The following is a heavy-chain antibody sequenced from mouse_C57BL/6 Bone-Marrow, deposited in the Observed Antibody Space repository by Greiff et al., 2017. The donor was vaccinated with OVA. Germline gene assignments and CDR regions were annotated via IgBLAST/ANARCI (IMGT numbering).Heavy chain of an antibody. V-gene: IGHV14-4*01. D-gene: IGHD2-1*01. Sequence: EVQRVESGAELVRPGASVKLSCTASGFNIKDDYMHWVKQRPEQGLEWIGWIDPENGDTEYASKFQGKATITADTSSNTAYLQLSSLTSEDTAVYYCTTPYGNYKNYFDYWGQGTTLTVSS. CDR3: TTPYGNYKNYFDY. J-gene: IGHJ2*01. CDR2: IDPENGDT. CDR1: GFNIKDDY.